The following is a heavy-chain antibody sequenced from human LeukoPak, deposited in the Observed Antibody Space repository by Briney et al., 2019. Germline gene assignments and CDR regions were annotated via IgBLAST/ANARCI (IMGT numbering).Heavy chain of an antibody. CDR1: GGSISSYY. V-gene: IGHV4-59*01. J-gene: IGHJ4*02. Sequence: KTSETLSLTCTVSGGSISSYYWSWIRQPPGKGLEWIGYIYYSGSTNYNPSLKSRVTISVDTSKNQFSLKLSSVTAADTAVYYCARSHSVWTSFDYWGQGPLVTVSS. CDR2: IYYSGST. D-gene: IGHD3/OR15-3a*01. CDR3: ARSHSVWTSFDY.